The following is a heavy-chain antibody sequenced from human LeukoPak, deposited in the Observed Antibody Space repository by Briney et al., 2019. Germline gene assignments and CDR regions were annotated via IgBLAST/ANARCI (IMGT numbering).Heavy chain of an antibody. V-gene: IGHV1-2*02. CDR1: GYTFTGYY. Sequence: ASVKVSCKASGYTFTGYYMHWVRQAPGQGLEWMGWINPNSGGTNYAQKFQGRVTMTRDTSISTAYMELSRLRSDDTAVYHCARAAAGDYYYYYMDVWGKGTTVTVSS. CDR3: ARAAAGDYYYYYMDV. J-gene: IGHJ6*03. CDR2: INPNSGGT. D-gene: IGHD6-13*01.